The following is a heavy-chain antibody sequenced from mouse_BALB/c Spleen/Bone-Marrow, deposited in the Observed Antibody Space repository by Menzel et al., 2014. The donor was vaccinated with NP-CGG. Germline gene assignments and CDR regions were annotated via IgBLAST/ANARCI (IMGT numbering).Heavy chain of an antibody. D-gene: IGHD4-1*01. V-gene: IGHV14-3*02. J-gene: IGHJ2*01. CDR3: ATLTGTFDY. CDR1: GFNIKDTY. CDR2: IDPANDYT. Sequence: VQLQQSGAGLVRPGASVKLYCTASGFNIKDTYMHWVKQRPEQGLEWIGRIDPANDYTKYDPKFQGTATITADTSSNTAYLQLSSLTSEDTAVYYCATLTGTFDYWGQGTTFAVSS.